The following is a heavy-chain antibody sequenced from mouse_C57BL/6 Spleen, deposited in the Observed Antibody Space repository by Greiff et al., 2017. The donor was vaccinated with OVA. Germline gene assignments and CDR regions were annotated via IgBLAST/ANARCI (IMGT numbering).Heavy chain of an antibody. D-gene: IGHD2-3*01. CDR3: ARDFDGYGYFDV. CDR1: GYSITSGYY. CDR2: ISYDGSN. V-gene: IGHV3-6*01. Sequence: EVQLQQSGPGLVKPSQSLSLTCSVTGYSITSGYYWNWIRQFPGNKLEWMGYISYDGSNNYNPSLKNRISITRDTSKNQFFLKLNSVTTEDTATYYCARDFDGYGYFDVWGTGTTVTVSS. J-gene: IGHJ1*03.